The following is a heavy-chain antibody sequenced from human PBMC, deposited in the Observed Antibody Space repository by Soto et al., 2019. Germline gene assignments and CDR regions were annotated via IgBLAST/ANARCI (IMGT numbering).Heavy chain of an antibody. J-gene: IGHJ6*02. CDR2: ISGNGVNT. D-gene: IGHD3-22*01. CDR3: AKGHEKSEEPTIIGYYYNGMDV. Sequence: GGSLRLSCAASGFTFSAYAMSWVRQAPGKGLEWVSIISGNGVNTYYADSVKGRLTISRDNFKNTLYLQIHSLRAEDTAVYFCAKGHEKSEEPTIIGYYYNGMDVWGQGTTVTVSS. CDR1: GFTFSAYA. V-gene: IGHV3-23*01.